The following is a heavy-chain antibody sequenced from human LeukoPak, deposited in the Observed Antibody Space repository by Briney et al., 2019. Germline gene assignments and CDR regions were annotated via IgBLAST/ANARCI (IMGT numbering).Heavy chain of an antibody. D-gene: IGHD4-11*01. J-gene: IGHJ4*02. V-gene: IGHV4-59*12. CDR3: ARGDRAVTTS. CDR2: IYYSGST. Sequence: SETLSLTCTVSGGSISSYYWSWIRQPPGKGLEWIGYIYYSGSTNYNPSLKSRVTISVDTSKNQFSLKLSSVTAADTAVYYCARGDRAVTTSWGQGTLVTVSS. CDR1: GGSISSYY.